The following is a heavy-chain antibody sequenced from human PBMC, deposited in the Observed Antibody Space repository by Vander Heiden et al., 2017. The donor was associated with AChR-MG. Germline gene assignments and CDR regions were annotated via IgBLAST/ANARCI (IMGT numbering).Heavy chain of an antibody. Sequence: QVQLQQWGAGLLKPSETPSLTCAVYGGSFSGYYWSWIRQPPGKGLEWIGEINHSGSTNYNPSLKSRVTISVDTSKNQFSLKLSSVTAADTAVYYCARGFSSSWHYYGMDVWGQGTTVTVSS. CDR3: ARGFSSSWHYYGMDV. CDR2: INHSGST. CDR1: GGSFSGYY. D-gene: IGHD6-13*01. J-gene: IGHJ6*02. V-gene: IGHV4-34*01.